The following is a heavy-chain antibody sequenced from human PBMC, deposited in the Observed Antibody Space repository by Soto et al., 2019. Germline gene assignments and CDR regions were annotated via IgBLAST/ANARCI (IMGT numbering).Heavy chain of an antibody. CDR3: ARNYSNYVRYYYYGMDV. D-gene: IGHD4-4*01. V-gene: IGHV3-23*01. CDR2: ISGSGGST. J-gene: IGHJ6*02. Sequence: GGSLRLSCAASGFTFSSYAMSWVRQAPGKGLEWVSAISGSGGSTYYADSVKGRFTISRDNSKNTLYLQMNSLRAEDTAVYYYARNYSNYVRYYYYGMDVWGQGTTVTAP. CDR1: GFTFSSYA.